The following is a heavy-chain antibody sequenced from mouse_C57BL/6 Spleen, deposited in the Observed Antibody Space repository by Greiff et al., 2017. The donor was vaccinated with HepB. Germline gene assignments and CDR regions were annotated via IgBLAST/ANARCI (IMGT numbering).Heavy chain of an antibody. J-gene: IGHJ4*01. CDR1: GYTFTSYW. Sequence: VQLQQSGAELVMPGASVKLSCKASGYTFTSYWMHWVKQRPGQGLEWIGEIDPSDSYTNYNQKFKGKSTLTVDKSSSTAYMQLSSLTSEDSAVYYCARRGRVYYGNYYAMDYWGQGTSVTVSS. CDR3: ARRGRVYYGNYYAMDY. CDR2: IDPSDSYT. D-gene: IGHD2-1*01. V-gene: IGHV1-69*01.